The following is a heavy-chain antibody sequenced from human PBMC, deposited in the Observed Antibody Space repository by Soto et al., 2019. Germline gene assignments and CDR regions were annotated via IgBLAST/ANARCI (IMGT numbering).Heavy chain of an antibody. D-gene: IGHD3-10*01. CDR2: INHSGST. J-gene: IGHJ6*02. V-gene: IGHV4-34*01. Sequence: QVQLQQWGVGLLKPSETLSLTCAVYGGSFSGYYWSWIRQPPGKGLEWIGEINHSGSTNYNLALKSRVTISVDTSKNQFSLKLSSVTAADTAVYYCARGWRYYGSGSYYNAVYYYYGMDVWGQGTTVTVSS. CDR1: GGSFSGYY. CDR3: ARGWRYYGSGSYYNAVYYYYGMDV.